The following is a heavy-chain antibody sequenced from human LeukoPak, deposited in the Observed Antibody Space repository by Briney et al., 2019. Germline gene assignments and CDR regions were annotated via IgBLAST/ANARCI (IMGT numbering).Heavy chain of an antibody. CDR1: GLTFRSYG. CDR2: ISYDGSNK. D-gene: IGHD3-10*01. CDR3: AKDTRGSGSYYHRRGYFDY. J-gene: IGHJ4*02. V-gene: IGHV3-30*18. Sequence: PGRSLRLSCAASGLTFRSYGMHWVRQAPGKGLEWVAVISYDGSNKYYADSVKGRFTISRDNSKNTLYLQMNSLRAEDTAVYYCAKDTRGSGSYYHRRGYFDYWGQGTLVTVSS.